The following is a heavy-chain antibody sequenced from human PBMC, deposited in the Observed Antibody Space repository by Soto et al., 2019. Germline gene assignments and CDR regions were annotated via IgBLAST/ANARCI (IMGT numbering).Heavy chain of an antibody. J-gene: IGHJ5*02. CDR3: ARHVSSLHRFGIAARPGWFDP. V-gene: IGHV4-59*08. CDR2: IYHSGST. D-gene: IGHD6-13*01. CDR1: GDSLSSYY. Sequence: SETLSLTCTVSGDSLSSYYWSWIRQPPGEGLEWIGYIYHSGSTNYSPSLKSRVTISVDTSKNQFSLKLSSVTAADTAVYYCARHVSSLHRFGIAARPGWFDPWGQGTLVTVSS.